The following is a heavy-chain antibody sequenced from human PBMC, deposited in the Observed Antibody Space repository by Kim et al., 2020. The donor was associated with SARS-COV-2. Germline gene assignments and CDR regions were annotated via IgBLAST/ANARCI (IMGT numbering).Heavy chain of an antibody. Sequence: SETLSLTCTVSGGSISSSSYYWGWIRQPPGKGLEWIGSIYYSGSTYYNPSLKSRVTISVDTSKNQFSLKLSSVTAADTAVYYCARHRAPTVELWFDPWGQGTLVTVSS. J-gene: IGHJ5*02. V-gene: IGHV4-39*01. D-gene: IGHD4-17*01. CDR2: IYYSGST. CDR1: GGSISSSSYY. CDR3: ARHRAPTVELWFDP.